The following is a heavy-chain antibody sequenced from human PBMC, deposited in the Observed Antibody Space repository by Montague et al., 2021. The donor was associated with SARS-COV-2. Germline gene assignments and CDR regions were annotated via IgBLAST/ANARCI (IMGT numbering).Heavy chain of an antibody. CDR1: GFTFGSYA. Sequence: SLRLSCATSGFTFGSYAMSWVRQAPGKGLEWLSGIDAGGGAGFDADSVKGRFTTSRDNYKNTLYLQMNSLTADDTAVYYFARRNSGQHSVGSGWFDPWGQGTLVTVSS. V-gene: IGHV3-23*01. CDR2: IDAGGGAG. J-gene: IGHJ5*02. CDR3: ARRNSGQHSVGSGWFDP. D-gene: IGHD5-12*01.